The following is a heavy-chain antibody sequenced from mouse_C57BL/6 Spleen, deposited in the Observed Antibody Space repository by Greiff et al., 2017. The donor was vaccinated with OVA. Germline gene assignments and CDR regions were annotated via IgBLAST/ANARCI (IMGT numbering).Heavy chain of an antibody. CDR3: ARRYSNYSYAMDY. Sequence: QVQLKQPGAELVKPGASVKMSCKASGYTFTSYWITWVKQRPGQGLEWIGDIYPGSGSTNYNEKFKSKATLTVDTSSSTAYMQLSSLTSEDSAVYYCARRYSNYSYAMDYWGQGTSVTVSS. CDR2: IYPGSGST. V-gene: IGHV1-55*01. J-gene: IGHJ4*01. CDR1: GYTFTSYW. D-gene: IGHD2-5*01.